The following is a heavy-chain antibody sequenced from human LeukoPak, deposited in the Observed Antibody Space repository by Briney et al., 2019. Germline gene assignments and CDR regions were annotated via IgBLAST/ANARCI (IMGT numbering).Heavy chain of an antibody. V-gene: IGHV1-69*04. J-gene: IGHJ4*02. CDR3: ARGGPYSGSSY. Sequence: GASVKVSCKASGGTFSSYAISWVRQAPGQGLEWMGRIIPILGIANYAQKFQGRVTITADKSTSTAYMELSSLRSEDTAVYYCARGGPYSGSSYWGQGTLVTVSS. CDR1: GGTFSSYA. D-gene: IGHD1-26*01. CDR2: IIPILGIA.